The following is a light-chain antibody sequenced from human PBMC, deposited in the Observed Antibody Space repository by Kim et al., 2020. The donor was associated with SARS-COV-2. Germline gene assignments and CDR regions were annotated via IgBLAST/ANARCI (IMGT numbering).Light chain of an antibody. J-gene: IGLJ1*01. CDR1: SSVIGAYKY. Sequence: SVTISCTGTSSVIGAYKYVSWYQQHPGQAPKLMIYEVNRRPSGVPDRFSGSKSGNTASLTVSGFQAEDEADYYCTSYAGSNNLDVFGTGTKVTVL. CDR2: EVN. V-gene: IGLV2-8*01. CDR3: TSYAGSNNLDV.